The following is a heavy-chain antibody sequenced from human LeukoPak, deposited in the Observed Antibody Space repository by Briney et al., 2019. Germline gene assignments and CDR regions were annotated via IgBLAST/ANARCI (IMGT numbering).Heavy chain of an antibody. Sequence: ASVKVSCKASGYTFTGYYMHWVRQAPGQGLEWMGWINPNSGGTNYAQKFQGRVTMTRDTSISTAYMELSRPRSDDTAVYYCARVYYDILTGYPWFDYWGQGTLVTVSS. V-gene: IGHV1-2*02. CDR3: ARVYYDILTGYPWFDY. J-gene: IGHJ4*02. CDR2: INPNSGGT. D-gene: IGHD3-9*01. CDR1: GYTFTGYY.